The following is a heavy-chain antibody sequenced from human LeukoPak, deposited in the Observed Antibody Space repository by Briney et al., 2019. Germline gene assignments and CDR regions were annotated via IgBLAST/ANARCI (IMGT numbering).Heavy chain of an antibody. CDR2: INSDGSST. J-gene: IGHJ4*02. CDR1: GFTFSSYW. V-gene: IGHV3-74*01. D-gene: IGHD5-18*01. Sequence: PGGSLRLSCAASGFTFSSYWMHWVRQAPGKGLVWVSRINSDGSSTSYADSVKGRFTISRDKAKNTLYLQMNSLRAEDTAVYYCARGGGYSYNPFGYWGQGTLVTVSS. CDR3: ARGGGYSYNPFGY.